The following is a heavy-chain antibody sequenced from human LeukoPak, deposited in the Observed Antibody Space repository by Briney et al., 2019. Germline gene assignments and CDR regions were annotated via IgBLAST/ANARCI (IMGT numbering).Heavy chain of an antibody. D-gene: IGHD6-6*01. CDR3: ARSSRPSDAFDI. V-gene: IGHV3-48*01. Sequence: PRGSLRLSCAASGFTFSSYSMNWVRQAPGKGLEWVSYISSSSSTIYYADSVKGRFTISRDNAKNSLYLQMNSLRAEDTAVYYCARSSRPSDAFDIWGQGTMVTVSS. CDR2: ISSSSSTI. CDR1: GFTFSSYS. J-gene: IGHJ3*02.